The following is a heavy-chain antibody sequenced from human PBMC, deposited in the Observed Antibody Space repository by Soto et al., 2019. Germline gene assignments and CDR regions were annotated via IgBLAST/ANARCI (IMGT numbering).Heavy chain of an antibody. CDR3: ARDLWGRRYFDSTPSYYMDV. V-gene: IGHV3-33*01. Sequence: GGSLRLSCAASGFTFSSYGMHWVRQAPGKGLEWVAVIWYDGSNKYYADSVKGRFTISRDNSKNTLYLQMNSLRAEDTAVYYFARDLWGRRYFDSTPSYYMDVWGKGTTVTVSS. J-gene: IGHJ6*03. CDR1: GFTFSSYG. CDR2: IWYDGSNK. D-gene: IGHD3-9*01.